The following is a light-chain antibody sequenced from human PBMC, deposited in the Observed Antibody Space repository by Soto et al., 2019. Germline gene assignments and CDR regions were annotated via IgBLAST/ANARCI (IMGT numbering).Light chain of an antibody. CDR2: GAS. CDR3: QQVGSSPIT. CDR1: QSVSSSY. J-gene: IGKJ5*01. Sequence: IVLTQSPGTLSLSPGERATLSYRASQSVSSSYLAWYQQKPGQAPRLLIYGASSRATGIPYRFSGSGSGTDVTLTISRREPEDFAVYYCQQVGSSPITFGQGTRLEL. V-gene: IGKV3-20*01.